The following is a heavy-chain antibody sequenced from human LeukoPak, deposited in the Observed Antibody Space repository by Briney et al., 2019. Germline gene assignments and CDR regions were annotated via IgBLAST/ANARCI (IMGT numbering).Heavy chain of an antibody. D-gene: IGHD1-26*01. Sequence: PGGSLRLSCAASGFTFTSYAMSWVRQAPGQGLEWVSGISGSGGSTHHADSVKGRFTISRDNSKNTLYLQMNSLRAEDTAVYYCAKDGGVGATDYWGQGTLVTVSS. V-gene: IGHV3-23*01. CDR2: ISGSGGST. CDR1: GFTFTSYA. J-gene: IGHJ4*02. CDR3: AKDGGVGATDY.